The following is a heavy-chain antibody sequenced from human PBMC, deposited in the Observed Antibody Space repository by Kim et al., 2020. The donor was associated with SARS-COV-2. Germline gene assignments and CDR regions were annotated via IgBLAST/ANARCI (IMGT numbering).Heavy chain of an antibody. J-gene: IGHJ3*02. V-gene: IGHV3-7*03. Sequence: GGSLRLSCAASGFTFSSYWMSWVRQAPGKGLEWVANIKQDGSEKYYVDSVKGRFTISRDNAKNSLYLQMNSLRAEDTAVYYCARDRAVATMVRGVSDAFDIWGQGTMVTVSS. CDR2: IKQDGSEK. CDR1: GFTFSSYW. D-gene: IGHD3-10*01. CDR3: ARDRAVATMVRGVSDAFDI.